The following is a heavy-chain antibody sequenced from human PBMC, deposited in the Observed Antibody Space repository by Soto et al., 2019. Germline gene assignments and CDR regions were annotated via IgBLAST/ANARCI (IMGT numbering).Heavy chain of an antibody. J-gene: IGHJ6*02. Sequence: SETLSLTCTVSGGSISSGGYYWSWIRQHPGKGLEWIGYIYYSGSTYYNPSLKSRVTISVDTSKNQFSLKLSSVTAADTAVYYCARDRDYYYDNSDNYHYHYGMDVWGQGTTVTVSS. D-gene: IGHD3-22*01. CDR1: GGSISSGGYY. CDR2: IYYSGST. V-gene: IGHV4-31*03. CDR3: ARDRDYYYDNSDNYHYHYGMDV.